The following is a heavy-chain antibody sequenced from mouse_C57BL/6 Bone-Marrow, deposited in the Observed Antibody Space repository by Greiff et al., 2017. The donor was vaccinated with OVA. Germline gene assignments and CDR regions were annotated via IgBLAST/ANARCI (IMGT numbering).Heavy chain of an antibody. Sequence: QVQLQQSGAELVRPGTSVKVSCKASGYAFTNYLIEWVKQRPGQGLEWIGVINPGRGGTNYNEKFKGKATLTADKSSSTAYMQLSSLTSEDSAVYFCARERVYGYDGKADYWGQGTTLTVSS. CDR3: ARERVYGYDGKADY. CDR2: INPGRGGT. CDR1: GYAFTNYL. V-gene: IGHV1-54*01. J-gene: IGHJ2*01. D-gene: IGHD2-2*01.